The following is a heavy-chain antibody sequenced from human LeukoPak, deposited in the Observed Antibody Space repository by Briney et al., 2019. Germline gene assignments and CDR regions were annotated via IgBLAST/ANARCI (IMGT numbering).Heavy chain of an antibody. D-gene: IGHD3-10*01. V-gene: IGHV3-20*01. Sequence: PGGSLRLSCAASGFPFEDFGMTWVRQVPGKGLEWVSGINWNGVKTHYADCVKGRFTISRDNAKNTLYLEMNSLRVDDTALYHCARDSGIWFGTRDAFDIWGQGTMVTVST. CDR1: GFPFEDFG. J-gene: IGHJ3*02. CDR2: INWNGVKT. CDR3: ARDSGIWFGTRDAFDI.